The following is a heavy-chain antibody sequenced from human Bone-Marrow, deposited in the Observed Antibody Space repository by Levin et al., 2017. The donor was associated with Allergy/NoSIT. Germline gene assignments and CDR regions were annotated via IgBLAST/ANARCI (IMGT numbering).Heavy chain of an antibody. J-gene: IGHJ4*02. D-gene: IGHD4-17*01. CDR3: ARDLGVTTAAPGY. Sequence: SGGSLRLSCTASGFTFDDYAMHWVRQAPGRGLEWVSGIRRKTWIIGYADFVRGRFTISRDDTQNSLYLEMRSLRVEDTALYYCARDLGVTTAAPGYWGQGTLVTVSS. CDR1: GFTFDDYA. CDR2: IRRKTWII. V-gene: IGHV3-9*01.